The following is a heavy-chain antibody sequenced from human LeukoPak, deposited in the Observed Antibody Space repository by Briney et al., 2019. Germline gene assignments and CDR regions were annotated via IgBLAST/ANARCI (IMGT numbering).Heavy chain of an antibody. J-gene: IGHJ4*02. CDR3: ARDAAMSY. V-gene: IGHV3-23*01. CDR2: IRGNGET. CDR1: GVSFSGFA. Sequence: GGFLRLSCAAPGVSFSGFAMSWGREGPAGGVEWVSSIRGNGETFYADSVKGRFTISRDNSKNTLYLQMNSLRAEDTAVYYCARDAAMSYWGQGTLVTVSS. D-gene: IGHD5-18*01.